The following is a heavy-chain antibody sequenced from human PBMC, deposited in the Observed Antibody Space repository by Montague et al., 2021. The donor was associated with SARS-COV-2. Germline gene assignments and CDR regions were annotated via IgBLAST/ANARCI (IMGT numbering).Heavy chain of an antibody. CDR2: IYYSGST. V-gene: IGHV4-59*08. CDR1: GGSISSYY. Sequence: SETLSLTCTVSGGSISSYYWSWIQQPPGKGLEWIGYIYYSGSTNYNPSLKSRVTISVDTSKNQFSLKLSSVTAADTAVYYCATEVVVGHYYYYYGMDVWGQGTPVTVSS. J-gene: IGHJ6*02. D-gene: IGHD2-15*01. CDR3: ATEVVVGHYYYYYGMDV.